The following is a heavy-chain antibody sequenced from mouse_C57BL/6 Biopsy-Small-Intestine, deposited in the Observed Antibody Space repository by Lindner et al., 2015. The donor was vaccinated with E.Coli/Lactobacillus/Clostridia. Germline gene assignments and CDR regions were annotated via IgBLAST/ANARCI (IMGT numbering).Heavy chain of an antibody. CDR3: ARGLRMRPMDY. CDR1: GFTFSDYG. CDR2: ISSGSSTI. J-gene: IGHJ4*01. V-gene: IGHV5-17*01. D-gene: IGHD1-1*01. Sequence: VQLQESGGGLVKPGGSRKLSCAASGFTFSDYGMHWVRQAPEKGLEWVAYISSGSSTIYYADTVKGRFTISRDNAKNTLFLQMTSLRSEDTAMYYCARGLRMRPMDYWGQGTSVTVSS.